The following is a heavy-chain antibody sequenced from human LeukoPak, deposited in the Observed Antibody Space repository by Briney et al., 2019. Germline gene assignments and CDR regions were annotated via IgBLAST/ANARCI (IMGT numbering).Heavy chain of an antibody. J-gene: IGHJ4*02. V-gene: IGHV4-4*02. CDR3: ARLWFGESEDQDY. Sequence: SGTLSLTCAVSGGSISSSNWWSWVRQPPGKGLEWIGEIYHSGSTNYNPSLKSRATISVDKSKNQFSLKLSSVTAADTAVYYCARLWFGESEDQDYWGQGTLVTVSS. D-gene: IGHD3-10*01. CDR2: IYHSGST. CDR1: GGSISSSNW.